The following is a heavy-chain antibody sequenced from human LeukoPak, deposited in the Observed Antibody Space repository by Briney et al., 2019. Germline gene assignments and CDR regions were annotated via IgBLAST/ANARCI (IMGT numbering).Heavy chain of an antibody. V-gene: IGHV3-30*03. D-gene: IGHD3-10*01. Sequence: GRSLRLSCAASGFTFSSYDMHWVRQAPGKGLEWVAVISYDGSIEYYADSVKGRFTISRDNSKNTLYLQMNSLRADDTAVYYCASITMVRGSGYWGQGTLVTVSS. CDR1: GFTFSSYD. CDR3: ASITMVRGSGY. CDR2: ISYDGSIE. J-gene: IGHJ4*02.